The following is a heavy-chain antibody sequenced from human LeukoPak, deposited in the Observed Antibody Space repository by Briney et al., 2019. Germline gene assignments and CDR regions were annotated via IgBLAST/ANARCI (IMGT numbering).Heavy chain of an antibody. J-gene: IGHJ5*02. CDR1: GYTFTNYA. CDR2: INAGNGNT. D-gene: IGHD3-10*01. Sequence: ASVKVSCKASGYTFTNYALHWVRQAPGQRLEWMGWINAGNGNTKYSQKFQGRVTITRDTSASTAYMELSSLRSEDTAVYYCARGMVRGAPPIGWFDPWGQGTLVTVSS. CDR3: ARGMVRGAPPIGWFDP. V-gene: IGHV1-3*01.